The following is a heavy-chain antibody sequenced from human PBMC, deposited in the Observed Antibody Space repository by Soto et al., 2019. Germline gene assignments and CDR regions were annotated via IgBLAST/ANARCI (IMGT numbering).Heavy chain of an antibody. D-gene: IGHD3-10*01. CDR1: GYMFTRYY. CDR2: INPSGGST. CDR3: ARDRGITNIVPWYYFDH. V-gene: IGHV1-46*01. J-gene: IGHJ4*02. Sequence: GASVKVSCKASGYMFTRYYIHWVRQAPGQGLEWMGIINPSGGSTSYARKFQGRVTMTRDTSTSTVYMLLTSLRSEDTAVYYCARDRGITNIVPWYYFDHWGQGTLVTVSS.